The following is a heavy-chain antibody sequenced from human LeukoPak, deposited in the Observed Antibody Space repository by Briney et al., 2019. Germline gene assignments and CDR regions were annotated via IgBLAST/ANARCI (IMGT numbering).Heavy chain of an antibody. Sequence: SETLSLTCTVSGASVSSISYYWGWIRQPPGKAFEWIGTVYYRGNTYYNPTLRGRVTISLDTSKSQFSLKVTSVTAADTAVYYCVRRRDCISSSCYSGYFDPWGQGTQVTVSS. D-gene: IGHD2-15*01. CDR3: VRRRDCISSSCYSGYFDP. CDR1: GASVSSISYY. V-gene: IGHV4-39*01. CDR2: VYYRGNT. J-gene: IGHJ5*02.